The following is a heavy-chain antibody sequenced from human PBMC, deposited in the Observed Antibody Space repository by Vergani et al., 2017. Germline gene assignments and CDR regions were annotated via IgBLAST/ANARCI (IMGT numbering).Heavy chain of an antibody. J-gene: IGHJ4*02. CDR2: ISRSGDSK. D-gene: IGHD2-21*01. V-gene: IGHV3-23*01. CDR3: AKGLGITLSGVWGCLDY. Sequence: EVPLLGSGGGLIQPGGSLRISFAASGFTFDNYAMTWVRQAPGKGLQWVSGISRSGDSKFYEDSLKGRVTIARDNAKNTIFLEMKSLRTEDTATYFCAKGLGITLSGVWGCLDYLCPGTVV. CDR1: GFTFDNYA.